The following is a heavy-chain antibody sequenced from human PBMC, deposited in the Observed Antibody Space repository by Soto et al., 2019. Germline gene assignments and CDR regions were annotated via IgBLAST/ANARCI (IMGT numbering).Heavy chain of an antibody. CDR1: GYTFTSYG. Sequence: GASVKVSCKASGYTFTSYGISWVRQAPGQGLEWMGWISAYNGNTNYAQKLQGRVTMTTDTSTSTAYMELRSLRSDDTAVYYCAGAHSQKITIFGVVSPNWFAPWGQGPLVTVSS. CDR3: AGAHSQKITIFGVVSPNWFAP. J-gene: IGHJ5*02. V-gene: IGHV1-18*01. D-gene: IGHD3-3*01. CDR2: ISAYNGNT.